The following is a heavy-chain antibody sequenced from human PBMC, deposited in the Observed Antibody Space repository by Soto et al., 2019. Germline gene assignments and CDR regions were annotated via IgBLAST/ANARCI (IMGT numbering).Heavy chain of an antibody. CDR1: GYTFTNYY. J-gene: IGHJ4*02. V-gene: IGHV1-46*01. CDR2: FDPNAGSA. Sequence: ASVKVSCKASGYTFTNYYLHWVRQAPGQGLEWMGIFDPNAGSASYAQNFQNRVTISGDTSTSTVYMELSSLRSEDTAVYYCARDLSYHDDNGWHFWGQGTLVTVSS. CDR3: ARDLSYHDDNGWHF. D-gene: IGHD3-22*01.